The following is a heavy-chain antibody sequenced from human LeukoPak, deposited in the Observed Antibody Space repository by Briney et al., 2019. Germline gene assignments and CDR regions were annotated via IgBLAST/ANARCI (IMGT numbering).Heavy chain of an antibody. CDR3: AKDNFLGLGPPPNSGSYLREGGFDP. V-gene: IGHV3-23*01. CDR2: ISGSGGST. CDR1: GFTFSTYW. Sequence: PGGSLRLSCSASGFTFSTYWMSWVRQAPGKGLEWVSAISGSGGSTYYADSVKGRFTISRDNSKNTLYLQMNSLRAEDTAVYYCAKDNFLGLGPPPNSGSYLREGGFDPWGQGTLVTVSS. D-gene: IGHD1-26*01. J-gene: IGHJ5*02.